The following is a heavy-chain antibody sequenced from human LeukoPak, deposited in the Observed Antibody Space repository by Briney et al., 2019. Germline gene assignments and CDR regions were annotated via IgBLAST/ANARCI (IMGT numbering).Heavy chain of an antibody. D-gene: IGHD7-27*01. V-gene: IGHV3-30*18. CDR1: GFNFNDYG. CDR3: AKDGGLWVSAHWGDS. J-gene: IGHJ4*02. Sequence: GGSLRLSCTASGFNFNDYGIHWVRQAPGKGLEWVTVISYNGNNQYYADSVKGRFTISRDNSKNTVYLQMNSLRAEDTAVYYCAKDGGLWVSAHWGDSWGRGTLVTVSS. CDR2: ISYNGNNQ.